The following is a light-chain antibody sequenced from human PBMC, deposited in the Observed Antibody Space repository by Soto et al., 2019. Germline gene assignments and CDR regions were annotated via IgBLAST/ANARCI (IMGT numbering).Light chain of an antibody. CDR3: QQYNNWPPNT. J-gene: IGKJ5*01. V-gene: IGKV1-5*03. Sequence: DIKMTQSPSTLSASVGDRVTITCRASQSISSWLAWYQQKPGKAPKLLIYKASSLESGVPSRFSGSGSGTEFTLTISSLQSEDFAVYYCQQYNNWPPNTFGQGTRLEIK. CDR2: KAS. CDR1: QSISSW.